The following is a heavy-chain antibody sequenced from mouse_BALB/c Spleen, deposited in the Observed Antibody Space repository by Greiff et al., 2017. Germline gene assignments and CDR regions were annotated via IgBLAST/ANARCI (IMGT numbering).Heavy chain of an antibody. V-gene: IGHV5-17*02. CDR3: ARYYGSSYGFDY. CDR1: GFTFSSFG. CDR2: ISSGSSTI. D-gene: IGHD1-1*01. J-gene: IGHJ2*01. Sequence: EVKLMDSGGGLVQPGGSRKLSCAASGFTFSSFGMHWVRQAPEKGLEWVAYISSGSSTIYYADTVKGRFTISRDNPKNTLFLQMTSLRSEDTAMYYCARYYGSSYGFDYWGQGTTLTVSS.